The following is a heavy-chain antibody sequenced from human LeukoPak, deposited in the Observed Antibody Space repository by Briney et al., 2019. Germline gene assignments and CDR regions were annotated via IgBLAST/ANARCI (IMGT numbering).Heavy chain of an antibody. CDR3: ARDRYDYIWGSSPDY. Sequence: PGGSLRLSCAASGFTFSSYSMNWARQAPGKGLESVSSISSISRYIYYADSVKGRFTISRDNAKNSLYLQMNSLRAEDTAVYYCARDRYDYIWGSSPDYWGQGTLVTVSS. CDR1: GFTFSSYS. V-gene: IGHV3-21*01. D-gene: IGHD3-16*01. CDR2: ISSISRYI. J-gene: IGHJ4*02.